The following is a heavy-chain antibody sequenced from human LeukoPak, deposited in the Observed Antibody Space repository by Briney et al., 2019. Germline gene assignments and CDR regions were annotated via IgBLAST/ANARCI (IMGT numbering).Heavy chain of an antibody. CDR3: ARGQYDFWSGYDVNWFDP. Sequence: SQTLSLTCSVSGGSIRTGLFYWNWIRQAAGKGLEWIGRIYPSGSTNYNPSLKSRVTISVDTSKNHFSLQLSSVTAADTALYYCARGQYDFWSGYDVNWFDPWGQGTLVTVSS. V-gene: IGHV4-61*02. CDR2: IYPSGST. D-gene: IGHD3-3*01. CDR1: GGSIRTGLFY. J-gene: IGHJ5*02.